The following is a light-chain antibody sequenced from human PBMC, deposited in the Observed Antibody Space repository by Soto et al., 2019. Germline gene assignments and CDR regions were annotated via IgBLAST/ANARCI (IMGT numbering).Light chain of an antibody. J-gene: IGKJ1*01. CDR3: QQYNGYSTWT. CDR2: DAT. Sequence: DIQMTQSPSTLSASVGDRVTITCRASQTISSSLAWYQHKPGKAPKLLIFDATTLQTGVPSRFSGSGFGTEFTLTISSLQPDDFATYYCQQYNGYSTWTFGQGTKVEIK. CDR1: QTISSS. V-gene: IGKV1-5*01.